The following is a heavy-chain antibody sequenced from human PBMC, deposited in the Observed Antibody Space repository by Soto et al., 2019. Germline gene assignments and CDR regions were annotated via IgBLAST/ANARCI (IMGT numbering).Heavy chain of an antibody. J-gene: IGHJ4*02. CDR2: ISYDGSNK. D-gene: IGHD3-22*01. Sequence: GGSLRLSCAASGFTFSSYAMHWVRQAPSKGLEWVAVISYDGSNKYYADSVKGRFTISRDNSKNTLYLQMNSLRAEDTAVYYYARDLLTCYYDSSGYFLYWGQGTLVTVSS. CDR3: ARDLLTCYYDSSGYFLY. V-gene: IGHV3-30-3*01. CDR1: GFTFSSYA.